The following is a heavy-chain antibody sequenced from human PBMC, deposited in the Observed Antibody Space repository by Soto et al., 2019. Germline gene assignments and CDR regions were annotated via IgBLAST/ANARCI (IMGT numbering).Heavy chain of an antibody. V-gene: IGHV3-64D*06. D-gene: IGHD1-7*01. CDR2: IGSHGGST. CDR3: VKDQELNYASHDALEI. J-gene: IGHJ3*02. Sequence: GGSVRLSCSASGFTFLSYAMHCVRQAPGKGLEYVSAIGSHGGSTYYADFVNGRFTISRDNSKNTLYLQMCSLRAENTAMYYFVKDQELNYASHDALEIWAQGTMIPVS. CDR1: GFTFLSYA.